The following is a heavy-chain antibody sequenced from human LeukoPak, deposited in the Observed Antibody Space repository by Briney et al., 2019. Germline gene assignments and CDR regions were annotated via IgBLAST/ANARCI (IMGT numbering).Heavy chain of an antibody. CDR1: GLSVSSNY. CDR3: AIAVIGAVRAPFDH. Sequence: GGSLRLSCAASGLSVSSNYMNWVRQAPGKGLEWVSVIYSGGSTYYADSVEGRFTISRDKSYNTLYLQMNSLRPEDTAVYYCAIAVIGAVRAPFDHWGQGTLVTVSS. J-gene: IGHJ4*02. V-gene: IGHV3-66*02. CDR2: IYSGGST. D-gene: IGHD6-19*01.